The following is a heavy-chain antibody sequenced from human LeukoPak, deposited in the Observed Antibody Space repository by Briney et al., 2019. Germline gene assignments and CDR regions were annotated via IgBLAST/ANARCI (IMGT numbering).Heavy chain of an antibody. J-gene: IGHJ6*03. Sequence: SSETLSLTCTVSGGSISSYYWSWIRQPPGKGLEWIGYIYYSGSTNYNPSLKSRVTISVDTSENQFSLKLSSVTAADTAVYYCARGPYYDILTGYEDYYYYMDVWGKGTTVTVSS. V-gene: IGHV4-59*01. CDR3: ARGPYYDILTGYEDYYYYMDV. CDR2: IYYSGST. CDR1: GGSISSYY. D-gene: IGHD3-9*01.